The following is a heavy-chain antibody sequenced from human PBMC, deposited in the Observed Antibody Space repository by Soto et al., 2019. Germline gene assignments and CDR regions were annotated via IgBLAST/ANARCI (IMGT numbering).Heavy chain of an antibody. V-gene: IGHV3-21*01. CDR2: ISSSSSYI. Sequence: EVQLVESGGGLVKPGGSLRLSCAASGFTFSSYSMNWVRQAPGKGLEWVSSISSSSSYIYYADSVKGRFTISRDNAKNSQYLQMNSLRAEDTAVYYCARVADYDFWSGYYPGYFDYWGQGTLVTVSS. CDR1: GFTFSSYS. D-gene: IGHD3-3*01. CDR3: ARVADYDFWSGYYPGYFDY. J-gene: IGHJ4*02.